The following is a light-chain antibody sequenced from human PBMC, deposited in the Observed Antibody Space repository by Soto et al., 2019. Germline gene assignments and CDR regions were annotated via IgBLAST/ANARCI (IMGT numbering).Light chain of an antibody. J-gene: IGKJ2*01. V-gene: IGKV1-8*01. CDR1: QGISSY. CDR3: QQYYSYPYT. CDR2: AAS. Sequence: AIRMTQSPSSFSASTGDRVTITCRASQGISSYLAWYQQKPGKAPKLLLYAASTLQSGVPSRFSGSGSGTDFTLTISCLQSEDFATYYCQQYYSYPYTCGQGTKLEIK.